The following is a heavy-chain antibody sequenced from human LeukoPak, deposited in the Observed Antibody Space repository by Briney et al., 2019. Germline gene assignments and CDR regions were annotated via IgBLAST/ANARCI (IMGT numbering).Heavy chain of an antibody. V-gene: IGHV3-23*01. CDR3: AKDAQGLVRGGIYFDF. CDR2: MSGSGSST. D-gene: IGHD6-19*01. CDR1: GFTFKTYA. Sequence: GGSLRLSCAASGFTFKTYAMNWVRQVPGKGPEWVSSMSGSGSSTDYADSVRGRFTISRDNSKNTLYLQMNSLRAEDTALYYCAKDAQGLVRGGIYFDFWGQGSLVTVSS. J-gene: IGHJ4*02.